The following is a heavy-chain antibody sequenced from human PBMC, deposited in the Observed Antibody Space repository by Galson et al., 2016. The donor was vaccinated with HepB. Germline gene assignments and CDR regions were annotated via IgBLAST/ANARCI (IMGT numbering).Heavy chain of an antibody. Sequence: SLRLAGEASGFTWSNYAMSWARQAPGKGLEWVSAISGSGGRTYYADSVKGRFTISRDISRNTLYLQMNSLRAEDTAVYYCAKDWAATAMANFDYWGQGTLVTVSS. J-gene: IGHJ4*02. D-gene: IGHD5-18*01. V-gene: IGHV3-23*01. CDR1: GFTWSNYA. CDR3: AKDWAATAMANFDY. CDR2: ISGSGGRT.